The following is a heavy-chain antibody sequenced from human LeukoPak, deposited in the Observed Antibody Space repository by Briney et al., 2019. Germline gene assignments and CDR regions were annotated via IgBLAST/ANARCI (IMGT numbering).Heavy chain of an antibody. V-gene: IGHV1-18*01. Sequence: ASVKVSCKASGYXFTTYGISWVRQAPGQGLEWMGWISAYNGDTNYAQRLQGRVTMTTDTSTSTAYMELRSLRSDDTAVYYCARILYYDSSGPPDYWGQGTLVTVSS. J-gene: IGHJ4*02. D-gene: IGHD3-22*01. CDR3: ARILYYDSSGPPDY. CDR2: ISAYNGDT. CDR1: GYXFTTYG.